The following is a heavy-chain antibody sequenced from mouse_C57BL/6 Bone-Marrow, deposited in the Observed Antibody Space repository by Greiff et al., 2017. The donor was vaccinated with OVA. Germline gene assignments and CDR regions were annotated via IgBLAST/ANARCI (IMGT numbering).Heavy chain of an antibody. CDR2: IYPSDSET. Sequence: QVQLQQPGAELVRPGSSVKLSCKASGYTFTSYWMDWVKQRPGQGLEWIGNIYPSDSETHYNQKFKDKATLTVEKSSSTAYMQRSSLTSEDAAVYYWARPEVMVTTKGYYYAMDYWGQGTSVTVSS. D-gene: IGHD2-2*01. CDR1: GYTFTSYW. CDR3: ARPEVMVTTKGYYYAMDY. J-gene: IGHJ4*01. V-gene: IGHV1-61*01.